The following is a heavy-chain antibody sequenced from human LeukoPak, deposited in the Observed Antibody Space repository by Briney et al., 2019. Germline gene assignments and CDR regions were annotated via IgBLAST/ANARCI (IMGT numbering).Heavy chain of an antibody. CDR1: GYTFTSYD. Sequence: GASVKVSCKASGYTFTSYDINWVRQATGQGLEWMGWISAYNGNTNYAQKLQGRVTMTTDTSTSTAYMELRSLRSDDTAVYYCARGPGYYDILTGYYSTLDYWGQGTLVTVSS. J-gene: IGHJ4*02. CDR3: ARGPGYYDILTGYYSTLDY. CDR2: ISAYNGNT. D-gene: IGHD3-9*01. V-gene: IGHV1-18*01.